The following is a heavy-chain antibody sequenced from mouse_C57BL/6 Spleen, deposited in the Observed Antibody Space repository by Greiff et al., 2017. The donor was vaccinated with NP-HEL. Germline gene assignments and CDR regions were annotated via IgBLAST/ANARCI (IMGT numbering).Heavy chain of an antibody. CDR2: IYPGDGDT. D-gene: IGHD1-1*01. Sequence: VQLQQSGPELVKPGASVKISCKASGYAFSSSWMNWVKQRPGKGLEWIGLIYPGDGDTNYNGKFKGKATLTADKSSSTAYMQLSSLTSEDSAVYFCARLLRYAMDYWGQGTSVTVSS. CDR3: ARLLRYAMDY. V-gene: IGHV1-82*01. J-gene: IGHJ4*01. CDR1: GYAFSSSW.